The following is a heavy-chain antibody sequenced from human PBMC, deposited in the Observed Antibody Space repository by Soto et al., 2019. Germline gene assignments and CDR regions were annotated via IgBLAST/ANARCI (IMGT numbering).Heavy chain of an antibody. Sequence: QVQLQESGPGLVKPSQTLSLTCTVSGGSISSGGYYWSWIREHPGKGLEWIGYIYYSGSTYYNPSLKSRNTTSVDTSKNQLSLKLTSVTAADTAVYYCARALPDYYDSSAYSWFDPWGQGTLVTVSS. J-gene: IGHJ5*02. D-gene: IGHD3-22*01. CDR3: ARALPDYYDSSAYSWFDP. CDR1: GGSISSGGYY. V-gene: IGHV4-31*03. CDR2: IYYSGST.